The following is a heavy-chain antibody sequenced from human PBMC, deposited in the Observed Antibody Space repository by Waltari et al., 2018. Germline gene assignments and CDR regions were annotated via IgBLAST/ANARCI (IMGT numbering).Heavy chain of an antibody. Sequence: QVQLVESGGGVVQPGGSLRLSCAASGFTFSSYGMHWVRQAPGKGLEWVAFIRYDGSNKYYADSVKGRFTISRDNSKNTVYLQMNSLRAEDTAVYYCAKEAHYYDSSGDYYYYMDVWGKGTTVTVSS. D-gene: IGHD3-22*01. CDR2: IRYDGSNK. J-gene: IGHJ6*03. CDR3: AKEAHYYDSSGDYYYYMDV. V-gene: IGHV3-30*02. CDR1: GFTFSSYG.